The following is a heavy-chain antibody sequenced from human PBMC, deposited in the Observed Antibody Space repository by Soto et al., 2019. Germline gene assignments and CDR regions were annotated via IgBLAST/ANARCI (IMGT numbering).Heavy chain of an antibody. Sequence: VASVKVSCKASGYTFTSYGISWVRQAPGQGLEWMGWINPYNGNTNYAQKLQGRVTMTTDTSTSTAYMELRSLRSDDTAVYYCARDPVGGNWFDPCGQGTLVTVSS. CDR1: GYTFTSYG. CDR2: INPYNGNT. V-gene: IGHV1-18*01. D-gene: IGHD1-26*01. J-gene: IGHJ5*02. CDR3: ARDPVGGNWFDP.